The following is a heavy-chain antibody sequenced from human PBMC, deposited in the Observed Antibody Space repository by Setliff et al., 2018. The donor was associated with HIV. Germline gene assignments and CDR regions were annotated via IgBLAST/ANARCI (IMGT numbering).Heavy chain of an antibody. CDR3: ATMITFGGVLSYYFDY. V-gene: IGHV7-4-1*02. Sequence: ASVKVSCKASGYTFTNYAMNWLRQAHGQGLEWMGWIDTNTGNPTYAQGFTGRFVFSLDTSVSTAFLQISSLKAEDTAVYYCATMITFGGVLSYYFDYWGQGTLVTVSS. J-gene: IGHJ4*02. CDR1: GYTFTNYA. CDR2: IDTNTGNP. D-gene: IGHD3-16*01.